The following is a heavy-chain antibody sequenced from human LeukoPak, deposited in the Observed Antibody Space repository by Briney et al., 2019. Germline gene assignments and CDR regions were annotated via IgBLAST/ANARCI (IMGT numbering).Heavy chain of an antibody. CDR3: ARAEVLLWFGELLKFGWFDP. D-gene: IGHD3-10*01. CDR2: ISAYNGNT. V-gene: IGHV1-18*01. Sequence: GASVKVSCKASGYTFTSYGISWVRQAPGQGLEWMGWISAYNGNTNYAQKLQDRVTMTTDTSTSTAYMELRSLRSDDTAVYYCARAEVLLWFGELLKFGWFDPWGQGTLVTVSS. CDR1: GYTFTSYG. J-gene: IGHJ5*02.